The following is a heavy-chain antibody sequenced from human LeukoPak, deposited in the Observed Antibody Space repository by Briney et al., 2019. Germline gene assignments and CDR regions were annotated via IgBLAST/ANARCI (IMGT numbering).Heavy chain of an antibody. V-gene: IGHV3-23*01. CDR2: IPGSGGAT. D-gene: IGHD3-22*01. CDR3: ARARPWDSSRSYYFGMDV. J-gene: IGHJ6*02. Sequence: GGSLRLSCEAPGSTFSSYAIRWVRQAPGTGLEWVSSIPGSGGATYYADSVRGRSSISRDSSKNTVYLQMNSLRDEDTAVYYCARARPWDSSRSYYFGMDVWGHGTTVTVSS. CDR1: GSTFSSYA.